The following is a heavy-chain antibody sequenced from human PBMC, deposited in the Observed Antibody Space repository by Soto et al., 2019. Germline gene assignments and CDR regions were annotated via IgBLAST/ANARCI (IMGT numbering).Heavy chain of an antibody. Sequence: QITLKESGPTLVKPTQTLTLTCTFSGFSLTTSGLGVGWIRQPPGKALEWLALIYWDDDKRYSPSLRSRLTITKDTSKNQVVLTMTNMDPVDTATYSCVHRLRDLDNRGNSFDFWSQGTRVTVSS. J-gene: IGHJ4*02. CDR3: VHRLRDLDNRGNSFDF. CDR2: IYWDDDK. D-gene: IGHD2-15*01. V-gene: IGHV2-5*02. CDR1: GFSLTTSGLG.